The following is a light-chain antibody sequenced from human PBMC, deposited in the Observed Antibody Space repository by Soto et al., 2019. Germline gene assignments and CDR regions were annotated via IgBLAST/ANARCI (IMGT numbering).Light chain of an antibody. V-gene: IGLV4-69*01. CDR1: SGHRSYA. CDR3: QTWGTGIQV. Sequence: QPVLTQSPSASASLEASVKLTCTLSSGHRSYAIAWHQQQPEKGPRYLMKLNSDGSHSKGDGIPDRFSGSSSGAERYLTISSLQSGDEADYYCQTWGTGIQVFGGGTKLTVL. J-gene: IGLJ3*02. CDR2: LNSDGSH.